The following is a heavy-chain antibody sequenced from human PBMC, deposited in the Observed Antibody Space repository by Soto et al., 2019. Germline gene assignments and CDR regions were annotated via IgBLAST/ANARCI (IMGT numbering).Heavy chain of an antibody. CDR1: GGSVSSGSYY. J-gene: IGHJ5*02. V-gene: IGHV4-61*01. D-gene: IGHD1-1*01. CDR2: IYSSGKT. CDR3: ARDYNWILDDFADMRWSFDP. Sequence: SETLSLTCTVSGGSVSSGSYYWSWIRQPPGKGLEWIGYIYSSGKTNYNPSLESRVTMSVDTSKNQFSLSLKSVTAADTAIYYCARDYNWILDDFADMRWSFDPWGQGTLVTVSS.